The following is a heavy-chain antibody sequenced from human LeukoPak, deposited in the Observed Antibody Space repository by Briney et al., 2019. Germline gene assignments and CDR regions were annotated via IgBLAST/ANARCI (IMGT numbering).Heavy chain of an antibody. V-gene: IGHV5-51*01. CDR3: ATQTTVVSPIDY. Sequence: HCESLKISSKGSGYSLTTYWIAWESQLPGKGLEWMGIIYPGDSDTRFRPSFQGQVTISVDKSISTAYLQSSSLKASDTAIYYCATQTTVVSPIDYWGQGTLVTVSS. CDR1: GYSLTTYW. J-gene: IGHJ4*02. D-gene: IGHD4-23*01. CDR2: IYPGDSDT.